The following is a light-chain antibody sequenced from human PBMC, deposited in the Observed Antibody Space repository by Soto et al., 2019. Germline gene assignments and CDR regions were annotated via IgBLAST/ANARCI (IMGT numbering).Light chain of an antibody. J-gene: IGKJ3*01. Sequence: DMQMTQSPSSLSASVGDRVTITCRASQSINKNLNWFQQKPGKAPKLLIYGASNLHSGVPSRFSGSGSGTDFTLTISSLQPEVFATYYCQMSYSRSTYAFGPGTKVDIK. CDR1: QSINKN. V-gene: IGKV1-39*01. CDR2: GAS. CDR3: QMSYSRSTYA.